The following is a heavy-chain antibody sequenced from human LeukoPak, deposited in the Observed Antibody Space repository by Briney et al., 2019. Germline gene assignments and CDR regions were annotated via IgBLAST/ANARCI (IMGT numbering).Heavy chain of an antibody. D-gene: IGHD1-26*01. V-gene: IGHV3-30*18. CDR1: GFNVSSYG. CDR3: TKAPRDNGIDC. J-gene: IGHJ4*02. Sequence: GGSLRLSCAASGFNVSSYGIHWVRQAPGKGLEWVPLMSYAGTNKDCADAVKGRFTISRDNSRTTLSLQMNSLTADDTAVYYCTKAPRDNGIDCWGQGTLVTVSS. CDR2: MSYAGTNK.